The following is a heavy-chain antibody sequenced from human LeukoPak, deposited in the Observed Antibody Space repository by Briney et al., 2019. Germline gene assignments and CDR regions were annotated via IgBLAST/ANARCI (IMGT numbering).Heavy chain of an antibody. J-gene: IGHJ4*02. CDR1: GFTFSSYG. D-gene: IGHD2-2*01. Sequence: GRSLRLSCAASGFTFSSYGMHWVRQAPGKGLEWVAVISYDGSNKYYADSVKGRFTISRDNSKATLYLQMNSLRAEDTAVYYCAKSVVPAAMLPPFDYWGQGTLVTVSS. V-gene: IGHV3-30*18. CDR2: ISYDGSNK. CDR3: AKSVVPAAMLPPFDY.